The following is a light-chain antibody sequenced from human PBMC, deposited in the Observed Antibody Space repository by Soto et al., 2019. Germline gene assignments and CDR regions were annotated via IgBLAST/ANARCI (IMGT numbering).Light chain of an antibody. J-gene: IGKJ1*01. CDR1: QTISTW. CDR3: QQYTNTNNPWM. V-gene: IGKV1-5*01. Sequence: IQVTQSPPTLSASVGDRVTITCRAIQTISTWMAWYQQKPGKAPKLLVYDASTLQSGVASRFSGSGSGTEFTLIISGLQPDDSATYYCQQYTNTNNPWMFGQGTKVDNK. CDR2: DAS.